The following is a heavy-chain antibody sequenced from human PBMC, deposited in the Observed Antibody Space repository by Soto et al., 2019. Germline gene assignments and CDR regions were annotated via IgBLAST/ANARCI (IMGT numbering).Heavy chain of an antibody. CDR2: IIGIGDTA. J-gene: IGHJ4*02. CDR3: AKDYDYGDSLPFDY. V-gene: IGHV3-23*01. Sequence: EVQLLEAGGGLVQPGGSLRLSCAASGFSFRDYGMSWVRQAPGKGLEWLSAIIGIGDTAYYADSVRGRFTISRDKSKNTLYLQLNDLGAEDTAIYYCAKDYDYGDSLPFDYWGQGTLVTVSS. D-gene: IGHD4-17*01. CDR1: GFSFRDYG.